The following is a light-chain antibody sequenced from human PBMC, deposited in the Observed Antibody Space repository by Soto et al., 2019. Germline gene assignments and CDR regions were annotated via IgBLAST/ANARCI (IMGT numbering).Light chain of an antibody. CDR2: EIN. CDR3: SSFAGSNNFPYV. V-gene: IGLV2-8*01. Sequence: QSALTQPPSASGSPGQSVTICCTGTSSDVGAYDYVSWYQQHPGKAPKLMIYEINKRPSGVPDRFSGSKSGNTASLTVSGLQAEDEADYYCSSFAGSNNFPYVFGTGTKV. CDR1: SSDVGAYDY. J-gene: IGLJ1*01.